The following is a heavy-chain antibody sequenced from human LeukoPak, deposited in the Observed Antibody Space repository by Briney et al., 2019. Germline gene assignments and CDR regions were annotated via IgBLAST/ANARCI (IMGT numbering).Heavy chain of an antibody. Sequence: GASVNVSCKASGYTFTGYYVIWVRQAPGQGLEWMGWINPNGGSTNYAEKFQGRVTLTRDTSISTAFMELRRLTSDDTAVYYCASSRLVWFGDFPPWGQGTLVTVSS. D-gene: IGHD3-10*01. J-gene: IGHJ1*01. V-gene: IGHV1-2*02. CDR1: GYTFTGYY. CDR2: INPNGGST. CDR3: ASSRLVWFGDFPP.